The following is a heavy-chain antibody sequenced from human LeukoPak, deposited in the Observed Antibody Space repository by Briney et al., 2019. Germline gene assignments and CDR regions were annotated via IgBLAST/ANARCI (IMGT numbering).Heavy chain of an antibody. V-gene: IGHV3-23*01. D-gene: IGHD3-22*01. CDR3: TTNPYDRSGYHI. CDR1: GFTFSSYA. J-gene: IGHJ3*02. Sequence: GRSLRLSCAASGFTFSSYAMTWVRQAPGKGLEWVSAISGSGGFTYYADSVKGRFTISRDNSKNTLYLQMNSLKTEDTAVYYCTTNPYDRSGYHIWGQGTMVTVSS. CDR2: ISGSGGFT.